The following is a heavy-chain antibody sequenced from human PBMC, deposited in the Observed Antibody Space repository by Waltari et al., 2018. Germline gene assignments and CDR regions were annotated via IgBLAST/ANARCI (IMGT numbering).Heavy chain of an antibody. CDR1: GFTFNSYA. V-gene: IGHV3-33*01. D-gene: IGHD6-19*01. Sequence: QVQLVESGGGVVQPGRSLRLSCAASGFTFNSYAMHWVRQGPGKGLEWVAVIWYDGSQKYYVDSVKGRFTISRDNSRNTLSLQMNSLRAEDTALYYCARGSGSYADDAFDVWGQGTMVTVSS. CDR3: ARGSGSYADDAFDV. J-gene: IGHJ3*01. CDR2: IWYDGSQK.